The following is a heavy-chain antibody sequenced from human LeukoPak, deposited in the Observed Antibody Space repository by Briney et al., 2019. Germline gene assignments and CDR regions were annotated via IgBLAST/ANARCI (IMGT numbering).Heavy chain of an antibody. V-gene: IGHV3-49*04. D-gene: IGHD2-15*01. CDR3: TRGRSVVVAATPRYFDY. J-gene: IGHJ4*02. CDR1: GFTFSSYW. CDR2: IRSKAYGGTT. Sequence: PGGSLRLSCAASGFTFSSYWMGWVRQAPGKGLEWVGFIRSKAYGGTTEYAASVKGRFTISRDDSKSIAYLQMNSLKTEDTAVYYCTRGRSVVVAATPRYFDYWGQGTLVTVSS.